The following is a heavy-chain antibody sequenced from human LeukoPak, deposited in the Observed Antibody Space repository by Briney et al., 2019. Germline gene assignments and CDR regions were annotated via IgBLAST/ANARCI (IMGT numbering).Heavy chain of an antibody. D-gene: IGHD5-12*01. CDR3: ARSESGYEGQYFDY. CDR1: GYTFTGYY. J-gene: IGHJ4*02. Sequence: AASVKVSCKASGYTFTGYYMHWVRQAPGQGLKWMGWINPNSGGTNYAQKFQGWVTMTRDTSISTAYMELSRLRSDDTAVYYCARSESGYEGQYFDYWGQGTLVTVSS. V-gene: IGHV1-2*04. CDR2: INPNSGGT.